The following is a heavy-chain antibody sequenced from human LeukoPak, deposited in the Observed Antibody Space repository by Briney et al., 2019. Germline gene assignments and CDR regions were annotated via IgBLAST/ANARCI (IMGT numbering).Heavy chain of an antibody. CDR1: GYTFTSYD. V-gene: IGHV1-8*01. CDR2: MNPNSGNT. D-gene: IGHD3-10*01. CDR3: ASLSSGSPDY. Sequence: ASVKVSCKASGYTFTSYDINWVRQATGQGLEWMGWMNPNSGNTGYAQKLQGRVTMTRNTSISTAYMELSSLRSEDTAVYYCASLSSGSPDYWGQGTLVTVSS. J-gene: IGHJ4*02.